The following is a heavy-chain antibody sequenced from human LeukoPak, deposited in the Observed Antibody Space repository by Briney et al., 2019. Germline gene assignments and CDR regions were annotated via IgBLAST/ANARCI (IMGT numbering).Heavy chain of an antibody. CDR3: ARYGGSVANFDY. V-gene: IGHV1-2*02. J-gene: IGHJ4*02. CDR2: LNPNSGAA. D-gene: IGHD5-12*01. CDR1: GYTFTGYY. Sequence: ASVKVSCKASGYTFTGYYMHWVRQAPGQGLEWMGWLNPNSGAADYAQKFQGRVTMTRDTSISTAYMEVSRLIFDDTAVYYCARYGGSVANFDYWGQGTLVTVS.